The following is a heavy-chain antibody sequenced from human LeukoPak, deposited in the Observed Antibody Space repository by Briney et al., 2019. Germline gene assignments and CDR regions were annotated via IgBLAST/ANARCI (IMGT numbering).Heavy chain of an antibody. V-gene: IGHV4-30-4*01. D-gene: IGHD5-12*01. Sequence: SQTLSFTCTVSGGSISSGDYYWSWIRQPPGKGLEWIGYIYYSGSTYYNPSLKSRVTISVDTSKNQFSLKLSSVTAADTAVYYCARVFRSSDIVATDDHAGSWGQGTLVTVSS. CDR2: IYYSGST. J-gene: IGHJ5*02. CDR1: GGSISSGDYY. CDR3: ARVFRSSDIVATDDHAGS.